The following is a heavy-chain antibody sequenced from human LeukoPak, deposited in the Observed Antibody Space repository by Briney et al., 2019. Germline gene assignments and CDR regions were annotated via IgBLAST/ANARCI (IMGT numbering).Heavy chain of an antibody. D-gene: IGHD3-16*02. CDR2: INPSGGST. CDR3: ARVMITFGGVIVTYFDY. CDR1: GYTFTSYY. V-gene: IGHV1-46*01. Sequence: ASVKVSCKASGYTFTSYYMHWVRQAPGQGLEWMGIINPSGGSTGYAQKFQGRVTMTRNTSISTAYMELSSLRSEDTAVYYCARVMITFGGVIVTYFDYWGQGTLVTVSS. J-gene: IGHJ4*02.